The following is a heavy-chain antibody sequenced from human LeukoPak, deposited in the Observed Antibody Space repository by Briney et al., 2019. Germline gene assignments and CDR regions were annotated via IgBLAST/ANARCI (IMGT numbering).Heavy chain of an antibody. CDR3: ARPIISGGTFDI. CDR2: ISPGDFDT. D-gene: IGHD3-10*01. V-gene: IGHV5-51*01. Sequence: GESLKISCRTSGYSFTTYWVAWVRQMPGKGLEWMGMISPGDFDTSYTPSFKGQVTISADKSISTVYLQWSSLKTSDTAIYYCARPIISGGTFDIWGQGTMVTVSP. J-gene: IGHJ3*02. CDR1: GYSFTTYW.